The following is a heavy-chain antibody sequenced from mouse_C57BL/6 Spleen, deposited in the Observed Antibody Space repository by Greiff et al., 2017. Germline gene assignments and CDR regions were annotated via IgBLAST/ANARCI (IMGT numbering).Heavy chain of an antibody. CDR2: IHPNSGST. V-gene: IGHV1-64*01. D-gene: IGHD1-1*01. J-gene: IGHJ2*01. CDR3: ATTVVADFDY. Sequence: QVQLQQPGAELVKPGASVKLSCKASGYTFTSYWMHWVKQRPGQGLEWIGMIHPNSGSTNYNEKLKSKATLTVDKSSSTAYMQLSSLTSEDSAVYYCATTVVADFDYWGQGTTLTVSS. CDR1: GYTFTSYW.